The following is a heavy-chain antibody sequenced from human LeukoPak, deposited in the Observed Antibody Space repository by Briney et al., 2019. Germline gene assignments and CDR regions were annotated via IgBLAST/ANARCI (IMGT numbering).Heavy chain of an antibody. J-gene: IGHJ5*02. Sequence: KPSETLSRTCTVYGGSISSYYWSWIRQPAGQGLEWIGRIYTSGSTNYNPSLKSRVTMSVDKSKNQFSLTLSSVTAADTAVYYCARDVRRSWFDPWGQGTLVTVSS. CDR2: IYTSGST. CDR3: ARDVRRSWFDP. D-gene: IGHD3-10*02. V-gene: IGHV4-4*07. CDR1: GGSISSYY.